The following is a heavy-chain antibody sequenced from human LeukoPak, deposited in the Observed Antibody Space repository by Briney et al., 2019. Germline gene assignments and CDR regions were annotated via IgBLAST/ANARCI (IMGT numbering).Heavy chain of an antibody. Sequence: GASVKVSCKASGYTFTNYGISWVRQAPGQGLEWMGWISAYNGNTNYGQKFQGRVTMTTDTSTSTAYMELRSLRSDDTAVYYCARKSYYYYGMDVWGQGTTVTVSS. CDR2: ISAYNGNT. J-gene: IGHJ6*02. CDR1: GYTFTNYG. V-gene: IGHV1-18*01. CDR3: ARKSYYYYGMDV.